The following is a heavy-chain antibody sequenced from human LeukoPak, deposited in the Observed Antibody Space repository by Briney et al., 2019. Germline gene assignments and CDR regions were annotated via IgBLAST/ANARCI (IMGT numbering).Heavy chain of an antibody. CDR1: GGSISSSSYY. CDR2: IYYSGST. D-gene: IGHD5-18*01. Sequence: SETLSLTCTVSGGSISSSSYYWGWIRQPPGKGLEWIGSIYYSGSTYYNPSLKSRVTISVDTSKNQFSLKLSSVTAADTAVYYCARLNAVEYYSYGSFLDYWGQGTLVTVSS. J-gene: IGHJ4*02. V-gene: IGHV4-39*01. CDR3: ARLNAVEYYSYGSFLDY.